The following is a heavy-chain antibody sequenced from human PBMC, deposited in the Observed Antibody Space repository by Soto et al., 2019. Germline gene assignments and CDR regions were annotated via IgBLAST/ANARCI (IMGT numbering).Heavy chain of an antibody. V-gene: IGHV3-7*05. Sequence: GGSLRLSCAASGFEFGNFWMNWARQTPEKGLQWVANINENGSDNYYVDSAKGRFTISRDNTKRSLSLEMDNLRAEDTAVYYCATSWFRSPLHVFDLWGQGTMVTVSS. CDR1: GFEFGNFW. J-gene: IGHJ3*01. CDR2: INENGSDN. D-gene: IGHD2-15*01. CDR3: ATSWFRSPLHVFDL.